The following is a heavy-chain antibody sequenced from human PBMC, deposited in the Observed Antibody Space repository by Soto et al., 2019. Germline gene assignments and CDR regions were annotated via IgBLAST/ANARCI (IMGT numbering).Heavy chain of an antibody. V-gene: IGHV3-30*18. CDR1: GFTFSNYG. J-gene: IGHJ6*02. D-gene: IGHD2-15*01. Sequence: QVQLVESGGGMIQPGRSLRLSCVASGFTFSNYGMHWVRQAPGKGLEWVAGISYDGGSADYVDSVKGRFTLSRDNSKNTLSLQMISLRPEDTGVYYCAKDFDVVVVLSATRSLDVWGQGTTVTVSS. CDR3: AKDFDVVVVLSATRSLDV. CDR2: ISYDGGSA.